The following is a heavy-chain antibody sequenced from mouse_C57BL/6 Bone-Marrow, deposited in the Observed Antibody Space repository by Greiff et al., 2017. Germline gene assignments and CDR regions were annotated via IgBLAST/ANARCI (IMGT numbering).Heavy chain of an antibody. V-gene: IGHV1-26*01. Sequence: VQLQQSGPELVKPGASVKISCKASGYTFTDYYMNWVKQSHGKSLEWIGDINPNNGGTSYNQKFKGKATLTVDKSSSTAYMELRSLTSEDSAVYYCSVTTVVATHWYFDVWGTGTTVTVSS. J-gene: IGHJ1*03. CDR3: SVTTVVATHWYFDV. D-gene: IGHD1-1*01. CDR1: GYTFTDYY. CDR2: INPNNGGT.